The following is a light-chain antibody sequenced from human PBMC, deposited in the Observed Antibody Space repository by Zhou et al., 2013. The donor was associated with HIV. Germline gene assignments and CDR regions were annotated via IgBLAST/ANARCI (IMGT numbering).Light chain of an antibody. CDR2: DAS. J-gene: IGKJ4*01. Sequence: DIQMTQSPSTLSASVGDRVTITCRASQDISTWLGWYQQKPGKAPKLLIYDASNLETGVPSRFSGSGSGTDFTLTISSLQPEDFATYYCQQSYSTPLTFGGGTKVEIK. V-gene: IGKV1-39*01. CDR1: QDISTW. CDR3: QQSYSTPLT.